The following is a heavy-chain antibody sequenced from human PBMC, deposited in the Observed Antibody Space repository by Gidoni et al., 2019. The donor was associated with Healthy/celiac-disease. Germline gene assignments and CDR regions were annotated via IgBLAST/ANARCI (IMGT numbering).Heavy chain of an antibody. J-gene: IGHJ4*02. CDR3: ARDSLYGGNSECVY. CDR2: IIPIFGTA. V-gene: IGHV1-69*01. D-gene: IGHD4-17*01. Sequence: QVQLVQSGAEVKKPGSSVTVSCKASGGTFSSYAISWVRQAPGQGLEWMGGIIPIFGTANYAQKFQGRVTITADESTSTAYMELSSLRSEDTAVYYCARDSLYGGNSECVYWGQGTLVTVSS. CDR1: GGTFSSYA.